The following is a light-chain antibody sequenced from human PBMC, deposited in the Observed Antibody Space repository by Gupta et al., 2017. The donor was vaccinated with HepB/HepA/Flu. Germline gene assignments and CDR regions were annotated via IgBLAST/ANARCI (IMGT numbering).Light chain of an antibody. Sequence: DILLSQSPASLAVSLGGTAAINCKTTQSVLFSANDKTYLSWLLQKPGHPPKLIIYLASTRESGVPDRFSGSGSGTDFTLTISSLQAEDVAVYYCQQSYSIPITFGQGTRLEIK. CDR1: QSVLFSANDKTY. V-gene: IGKV4-1*01. CDR2: LAS. CDR3: QQSYSIPIT. J-gene: IGKJ5*01.